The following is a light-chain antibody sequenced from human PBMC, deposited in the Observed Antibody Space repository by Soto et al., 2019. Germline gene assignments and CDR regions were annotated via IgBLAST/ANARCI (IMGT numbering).Light chain of an antibody. V-gene: IGKV3-20*01. Sequence: EIVLTQSPGTLSLSPGERATLSCRASQSVSSSYLAWYQQKPGQAPRLLIHGASSRATGIPDRFSGSGSGTDFTLTISRLEPEDFAVYFCQQYDRSLRTFGQGTKV. J-gene: IGKJ1*01. CDR2: GAS. CDR3: QQYDRSLRT. CDR1: QSVSSSY.